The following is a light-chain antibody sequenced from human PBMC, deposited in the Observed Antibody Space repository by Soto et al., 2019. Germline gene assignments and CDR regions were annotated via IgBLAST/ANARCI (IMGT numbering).Light chain of an antibody. V-gene: IGKV2-28*01. CDR1: QSLLHSNGYNY. Sequence: DVVTTQSPLSLPVTPGEPASISCRSSQSLLHSNGYNYFDWYLQKPGQSPQLLIYLGSNRASGVPDRFSGSGSGTDFTLKISRVEAEDVGAYYCMQALQISITFGQGTRLENK. CDR2: LGS. J-gene: IGKJ5*01. CDR3: MQALQISIT.